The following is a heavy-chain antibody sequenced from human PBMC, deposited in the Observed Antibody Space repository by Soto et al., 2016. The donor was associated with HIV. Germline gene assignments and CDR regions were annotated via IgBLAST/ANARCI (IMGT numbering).Heavy chain of an antibody. V-gene: IGHV3-66*01. CDR3: ARGSLLVDILTGQNFDY. CDR2: IYSGGST. Sequence: EVQLVESGGGLVQPGGSLRLSCAASGFTVSSNYMSWVRQAPGKGLEWVSVIYSGGSTYYADSVKGRFTISRDNSKNTLYLQMNSLRAEDTAVYYCARGSLLVDILTGQNFDYWGQGTLVTVSS. J-gene: IGHJ4*02. D-gene: IGHD3-9*01. CDR1: GFTVSSNY.